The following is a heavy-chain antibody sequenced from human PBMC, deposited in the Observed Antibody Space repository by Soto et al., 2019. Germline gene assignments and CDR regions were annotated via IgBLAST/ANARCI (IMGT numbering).Heavy chain of an antibody. Sequence: QVQLVESGGGVVQPGESLRLSCAASEFTFSSYAMHWLRQAPGKGLEWVAVVSNDGSNKYYADSVKGRFTISRDNSKNTLNLQMNSLRAEDTAVYYCATDQSTNSRSYHALDVWGQGTTVTVSS. CDR1: EFTFSSYA. CDR2: VSNDGSNK. D-gene: IGHD2-8*01. CDR3: ATDQSTNSRSYHALDV. J-gene: IGHJ6*02. V-gene: IGHV3-30*03.